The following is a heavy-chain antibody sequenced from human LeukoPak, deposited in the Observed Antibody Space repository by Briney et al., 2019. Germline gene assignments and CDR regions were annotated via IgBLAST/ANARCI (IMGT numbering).Heavy chain of an antibody. J-gene: IGHJ5*02. D-gene: IGHD3-10*01. CDR2: IIPIFGTA. Sequence: GASVKVSCKASGGTFSSYAISWVRQAPGQGLEWMGGIIPIFGTANYAQKFQGRVTITADESTSTAYMELSSLRPEDTAVYYCAREGDYYGSGSYYNVWFDPWGQGTLVTVSS. V-gene: IGHV1-69*13. CDR3: AREGDYYGSGSYYNVWFDP. CDR1: GGTFSSYA.